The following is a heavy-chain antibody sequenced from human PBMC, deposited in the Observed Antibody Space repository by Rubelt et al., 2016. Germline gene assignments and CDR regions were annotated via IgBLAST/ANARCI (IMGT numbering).Heavy chain of an antibody. J-gene: IGHJ6*02. V-gene: IGHV3-23*04. CDR3: AKDARSSGWYAGMDV. CDR2: ISDSGGST. Sequence: EVQVVESGGGLVQPGGSLRLSCAASGFTFSTYWMNWVRQAPGKGLEWVSAISDSGGSTYYADSVKGRFTISRDNSKNKGYRQRNSLGAEDTAVYYYAKDARSSGWYAGMDVWGQGTTVTVSS. D-gene: IGHD6-19*01. CDR1: GFTFSTYW.